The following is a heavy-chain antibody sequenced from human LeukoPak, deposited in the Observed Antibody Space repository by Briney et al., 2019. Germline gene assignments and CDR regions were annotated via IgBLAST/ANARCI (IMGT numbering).Heavy chain of an antibody. CDR2: IYYSGTT. D-gene: IGHD2-15*01. CDR3: ARSPGGGFDI. J-gene: IGHJ3*02. V-gene: IGHV4-59*01. CDR1: GGSITNFY. Sequence: SETLSLTCTVSGGSITNFYGGWIRQSPGKGLECIGYIYYSGTTNYSPSLKSRVSISVDTSKKQSSLKLSSVTAADPAVSYCARSPGGGFDIWGQGTMVTVSS.